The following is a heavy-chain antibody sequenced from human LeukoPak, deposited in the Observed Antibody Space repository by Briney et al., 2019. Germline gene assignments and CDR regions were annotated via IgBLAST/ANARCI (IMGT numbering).Heavy chain of an antibody. CDR3: ARSHYDFWSGYSVGIDY. CDR2: IYHSGST. V-gene: IGHV4-59*08. D-gene: IGHD3-3*01. Sequence: PSETLSLTCTVSGGSISSYYWTWIRQPPGKGLEWIGSIYHSGSTYYNPSLKSRVTISVDTSKNQFSLKLSSVTAADTAVYYCARSHYDFWSGYSVGIDYWGQGTLVTVSS. J-gene: IGHJ4*02. CDR1: GGSISSYY.